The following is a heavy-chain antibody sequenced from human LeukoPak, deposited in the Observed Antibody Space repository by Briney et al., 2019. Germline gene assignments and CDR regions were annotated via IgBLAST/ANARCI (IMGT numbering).Heavy chain of an antibody. CDR1: GFTFSSYE. J-gene: IGHJ4*02. D-gene: IGHD6-19*01. CDR3: ARSVAADY. CDR2: ISSSGGTI. V-gene: IGHV3-48*03. Sequence: PGGSLRLSCAASGFTFSSYEMNWVRQAPGKGLEWVSYISSSGGTIYYADSVKGRFTISRYNAKNSLYLQMNSLRAEDTAVYYCARSVAADYWGQGTLVTVSS.